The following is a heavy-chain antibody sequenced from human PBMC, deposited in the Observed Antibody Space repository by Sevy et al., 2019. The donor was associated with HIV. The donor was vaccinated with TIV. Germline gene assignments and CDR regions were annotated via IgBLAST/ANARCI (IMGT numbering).Heavy chain of an antibody. V-gene: IGHV4-39*01. CDR2: IYYIGST. CDR1: GGSISSGNYY. J-gene: IGHJ4*02. CDR3: ARLLYNWNGGDY. D-gene: IGHD1-20*01. Sequence: ASETLSLTCTVSGGSISSGNYYWGWIRQPPGKGLEWIGTIYYIGSTYYNPSLKSRVTISVDTSKNHFSLQLRSVTAADTAVYYCARLLYNWNGGDYWGQGILVTVSS.